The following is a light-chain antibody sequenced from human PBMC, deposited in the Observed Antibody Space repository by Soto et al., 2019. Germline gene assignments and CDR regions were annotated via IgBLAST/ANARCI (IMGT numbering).Light chain of an antibody. V-gene: IGLV2-8*01. CDR1: SSDIGGYNY. CDR3: TSYAGSNNLV. CDR2: EVS. J-gene: IGLJ3*02. Sequence: QSALTQPPSASGSPGQSVTISCTGTSSDIGGYNYVSWYQQHPGKAPKLIIDEVSKRPSGVPDRFSGSKSGNTASLTVSGLQAEDEADYYCTSYAGSNNLVFAGGTKVTVL.